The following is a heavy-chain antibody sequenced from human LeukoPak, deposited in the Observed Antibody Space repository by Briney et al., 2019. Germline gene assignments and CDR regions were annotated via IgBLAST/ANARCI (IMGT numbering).Heavy chain of an antibody. V-gene: IGHV1-18*04. D-gene: IGHD3-9*01. CDR2: ISAYNGNT. CDR1: GYTFTSYG. CDR3: ARVREYDILTGDPTSYFDY. J-gene: IGHJ4*02. Sequence: GASVKVSCKASGYTFTSYGISWVRQAPGQGLEWMGWISAYNGNTNYAQKLQGRVTMTTDTSTSTAYMELRSLRSDDTAVYYCARVREYDILTGDPTSYFDYWGQGTLDTVSS.